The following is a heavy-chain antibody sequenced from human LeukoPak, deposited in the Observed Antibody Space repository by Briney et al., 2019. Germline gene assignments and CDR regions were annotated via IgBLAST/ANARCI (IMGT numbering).Heavy chain of an antibody. D-gene: IGHD6-13*01. CDR1: GGTFSSYA. Sequence: SVKVSCKASGGTFSSYAISWVRQAPGQGLEWMGRIIPIFGTANYAQKFQGRVTITTDESTSTAYMELSSLRSEDTAVYYCALTVSSSWYGYFQHWGQATLVTVSS. CDR3: ALTVSSSWYGYFQH. V-gene: IGHV1-69*05. J-gene: IGHJ1*01. CDR2: IIPIFGTA.